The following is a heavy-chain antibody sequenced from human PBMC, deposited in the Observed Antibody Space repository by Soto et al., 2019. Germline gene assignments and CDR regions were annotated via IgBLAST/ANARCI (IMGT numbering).Heavy chain of an antibody. CDR3: ARGPRGLYHHDY. D-gene: IGHD2-2*01. Sequence: VGSLILSCTASGFTFGYFSMTWVRQAAGKGLVWVSCINMDGSSTNYADSVKGRFTISRDNAKNTLYLQMNSLRVDDTAVYYCARGPRGLYHHDYWGQGALVTVSS. J-gene: IGHJ4*02. CDR2: INMDGSST. CDR1: GFTFGYFS. V-gene: IGHV3-74*01.